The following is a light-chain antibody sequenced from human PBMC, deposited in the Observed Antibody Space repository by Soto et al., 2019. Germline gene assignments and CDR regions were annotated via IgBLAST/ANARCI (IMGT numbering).Light chain of an antibody. CDR2: GAS. V-gene: IGKV3-20*01. J-gene: IGKJ1*01. CDR3: QQYGSSPWT. Sequence: EIVLTQSPGTLSLSPGERATLSCRASQSVSSSYLAWYQQKPGQAPRLLIYGASSRATGIPDRFSGSGSGTDFTLTISRLEPEDFAVYYCQQYGSSPWTFCRGTKVDIK. CDR1: QSVSSSY.